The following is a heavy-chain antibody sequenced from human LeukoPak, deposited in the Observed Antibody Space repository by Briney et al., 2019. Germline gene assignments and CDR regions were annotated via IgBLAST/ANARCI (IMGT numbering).Heavy chain of an antibody. Sequence: ATVTLSCTGSGDTFTGNYMRWGRQTPGQGLERMGCITTNSGGTNYAQKFQGRVTMTRDTSISTAYMELSRLRSDDTAVYYCARVDDLDYYYYYMDVWGKGTTVTVSS. J-gene: IGHJ6*03. CDR1: GDTFTGNY. CDR3: ARVDDLDYYYYYMDV. D-gene: IGHD1-1*01. CDR2: ITTNSGGT. V-gene: IGHV1-2*02.